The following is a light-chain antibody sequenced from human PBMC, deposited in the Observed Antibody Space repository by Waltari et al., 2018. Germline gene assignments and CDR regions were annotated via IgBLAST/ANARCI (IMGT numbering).Light chain of an antibody. J-gene: IGLJ3*02. CDR1: ALPMRY. CDR2: ENN. CDR3: YSKDNDGYQRV. Sequence: SYELTQPPSVSVSPGQSARITCSGDALPMRYVFWYQQKSGQAPVLVIHENNKRPSGIPERFSGASSGTLATLTISGAQVDDEADYYCYSKDNDGYQRVFGGGTKLTVL. V-gene: IGLV3-10*01.